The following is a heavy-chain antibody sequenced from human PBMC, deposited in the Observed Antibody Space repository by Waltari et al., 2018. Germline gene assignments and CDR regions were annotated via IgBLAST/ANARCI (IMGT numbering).Heavy chain of an antibody. CDR3: ARDGQRWWFDP. CDR1: GFTFSDYY. Sequence: QVQLVESGGGLVKPGGSLRLSCAASGFTFSDYYMDLNRQAPGKGLEWVSYISSRGSTIYYADSMKCRFTISRDNAKNSLYLQMNSLRAEDTAVYYCARDGQRWWFDPWGQGTLVTVSS. J-gene: IGHJ5*02. D-gene: IGHD5-18*01. V-gene: IGHV3-11*01. CDR2: ISSRGSTI.